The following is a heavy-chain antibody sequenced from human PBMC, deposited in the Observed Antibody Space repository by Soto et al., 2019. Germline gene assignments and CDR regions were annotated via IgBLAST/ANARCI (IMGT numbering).Heavy chain of an antibody. CDR3: ARGHYCSSSSCYRNAFDI. D-gene: IGHD2-2*02. Sequence: QVQLQESGPGLVKPSQTLSLTCTVSGGPISGGDYYWTWIRQHPGKGLEWIGYIYYSGSTYYNPSLKSRVTISVDTSETKFFLKLTSATAADTAVYYCARGHYCSSSSCYRNAFDIWGQGTMVTVSS. CDR2: IYYSGST. V-gene: IGHV4-31*03. CDR1: GGPISGGDYY. J-gene: IGHJ3*02.